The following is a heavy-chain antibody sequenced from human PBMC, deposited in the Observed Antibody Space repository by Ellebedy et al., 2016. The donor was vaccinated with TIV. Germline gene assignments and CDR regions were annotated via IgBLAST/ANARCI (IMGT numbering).Heavy chain of an antibody. Sequence: AASVKVSCKASGYTFTSYYMHWVRQAPGLGFEWMGILNPSGGSTSYAQKFQGRITVTRDTSTSTLYMELSSLRSEDTAVYYCARSTVRGKYYFDYWGQGTLVTVSS. CDR2: LNPSGGST. J-gene: IGHJ4*02. V-gene: IGHV1-46*01. CDR1: GYTFTSYY. D-gene: IGHD3-10*01. CDR3: ARSTVRGKYYFDY.